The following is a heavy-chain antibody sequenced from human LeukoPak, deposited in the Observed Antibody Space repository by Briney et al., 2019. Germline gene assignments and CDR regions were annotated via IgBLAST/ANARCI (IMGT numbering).Heavy chain of an antibody. V-gene: IGHV4-34*01. CDR1: GGSLSGYY. CDR3: AGSYYDSSGPYDV. Sequence: SQALSLTCGVYGGSLSGYYWSWIRQPPGKGLEWIGEINYSADANYSPPLGSRVTISVDTSKNRFSLRLTSVTAADTAVYYCAGSYYDSSGPYDVWGEGTTVTVSS. J-gene: IGHJ6*04. CDR2: INYSADA. D-gene: IGHD3-22*01.